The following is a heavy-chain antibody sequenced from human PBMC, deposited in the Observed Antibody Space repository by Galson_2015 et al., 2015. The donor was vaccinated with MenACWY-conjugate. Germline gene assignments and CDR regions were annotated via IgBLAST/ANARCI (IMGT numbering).Heavy chain of an antibody. V-gene: IGHV3-23*01. D-gene: IGHD3-22*01. Sequence: SLRLSCAASGFTFSKCVMSWVRQAPGKGLEWVSGISGSGGDIDYADSVKGRFTIPRDNSKNTVYLQMNSLRAEDTAVYHCAKGANYYDGSGKRYDAFDIWGRGTMVTVSS. CDR2: ISGSGGDI. J-gene: IGHJ3*02. CDR3: AKGANYYDGSGKRYDAFDI. CDR1: GFTFSKCV.